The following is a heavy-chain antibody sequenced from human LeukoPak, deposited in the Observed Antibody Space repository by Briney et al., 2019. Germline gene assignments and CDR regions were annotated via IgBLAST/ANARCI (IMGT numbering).Heavy chain of an antibody. CDR2: LSSSSSYI. V-gene: IGHV3-21*01. D-gene: IGHD3-10*01. CDR3: ARAWELPYGPWFDP. Sequence: PGGSLRLSCAASGFTFSSYSMNWVRQAPGKGLEWVSSLSSSSSYIYYADSVKGRFTISRDNAKSSLYLQMNSLRAEDTAVYYCARAWELPYGPWFDPWGQGTLVTVSS. CDR1: GFTFSSYS. J-gene: IGHJ5*02.